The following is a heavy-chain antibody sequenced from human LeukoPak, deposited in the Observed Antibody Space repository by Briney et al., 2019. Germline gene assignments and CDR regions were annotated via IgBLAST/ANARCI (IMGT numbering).Heavy chain of an antibody. J-gene: IGHJ4*02. Sequence: GGSLRLSCAASGFTLSSYGMHWVRQAPGKGLEWVAVISYDGSNKYYADSVKGRFTISRDNSKNTLYLQMNSLRAEDTAVYYCAKGPLAAAGTFHLDYWGQGTLVTVSS. CDR2: ISYDGSNK. CDR1: GFTLSSYG. V-gene: IGHV3-30*18. D-gene: IGHD6-13*01. CDR3: AKGPLAAAGTFHLDY.